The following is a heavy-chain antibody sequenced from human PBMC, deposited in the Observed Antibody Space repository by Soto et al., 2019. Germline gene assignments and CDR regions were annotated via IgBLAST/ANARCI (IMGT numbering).Heavy chain of an antibody. V-gene: IGHV4-30-4*01. CDR3: AGEVPGGNGCDP. J-gene: IGHJ5*02. Sequence: QVQLQESGPGLVKPSQTLSLTCTVSGGSISSGDYYWSWIRQPPGKGLGWIGYIYYSGRPYYTPSLRRRVTAAVHPSKNQFSLQPSSVTAAHAAGCSCAGEVPGGNGCDPWGQGTLVTVSS. D-gene: IGHD2-15*01. CDR1: GGSISSGDYY. CDR2: IYYSGRP.